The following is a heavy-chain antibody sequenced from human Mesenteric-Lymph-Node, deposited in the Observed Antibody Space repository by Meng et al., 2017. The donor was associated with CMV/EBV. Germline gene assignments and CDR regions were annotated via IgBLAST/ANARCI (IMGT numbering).Heavy chain of an antibody. Sequence: GESLKISCAASGFTFDSYAMIWVRQAPGKGLEWVSDISGSGDSSYYADSVKGRFTISRGNSKNTLYLQMNSLRAEDTAVYYCAKDHSNYVGLKYYYGMDVWGQGTTVTVSS. CDR1: GFTFDSYA. V-gene: IGHV3-23*01. CDR3: AKDHSNYVGLKYYYGMDV. CDR2: ISGSGDSS. D-gene: IGHD4-11*01. J-gene: IGHJ6*02.